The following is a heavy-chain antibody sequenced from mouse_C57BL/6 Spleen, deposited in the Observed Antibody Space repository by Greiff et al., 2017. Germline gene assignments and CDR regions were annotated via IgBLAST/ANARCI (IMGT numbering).Heavy chain of an antibody. Sequence: EVKLMESGGGLVQSGRSLRLSCATSGFTFSDFYMEWVRQAPGKGLEWIAESRNKANDYPTEYSASVKGRFIVSSDTSHSILYLQMNALRAEDTAIYYCARSDGYFLYWYFDVWGTGTTVTVSS. D-gene: IGHD2-3*01. J-gene: IGHJ1*03. CDR3: ARSDGYFLYWYFDV. V-gene: IGHV7-1*01. CDR1: GFTFSDFY. CDR2: SRNKANDYPT.